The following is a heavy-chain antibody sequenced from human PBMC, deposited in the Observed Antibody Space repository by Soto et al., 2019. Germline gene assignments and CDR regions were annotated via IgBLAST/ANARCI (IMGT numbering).Heavy chain of an antibody. V-gene: IGHV3-30-3*01. Sequence: GGSLRLSCAASGFTFSSYAMHWVRQAPGKGLEWVAVISYDGSNKYYADSVKGRFTISRDNSKNTLYLQMNSLRAEDTAVYYCARPVLGYFDWLSLDYWGQGTLVTVSS. CDR2: ISYDGSNK. CDR1: GFTFSSYA. D-gene: IGHD3-9*01. CDR3: ARPVLGYFDWLSLDY. J-gene: IGHJ4*02.